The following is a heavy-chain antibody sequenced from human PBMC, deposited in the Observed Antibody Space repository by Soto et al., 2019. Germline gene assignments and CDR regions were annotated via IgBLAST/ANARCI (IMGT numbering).Heavy chain of an antibody. J-gene: IGHJ6*02. V-gene: IGHV3-23*01. CDR1: GFTFSSYA. CDR2: ISGSGGST. CDR3: AKFKLGHDYGDYYYYGMDV. Sequence: PGGSLRLSCAASGFTFSSYAMSWVRQAPGKGLEWVSAISGSGGSTYYADSVKGRFTISRDNSKNTLYLQMNSLRAEDTAVYYCAKFKLGHDYGDYYYYGMDVWGQGTTVTVSS. D-gene: IGHD4-17*01.